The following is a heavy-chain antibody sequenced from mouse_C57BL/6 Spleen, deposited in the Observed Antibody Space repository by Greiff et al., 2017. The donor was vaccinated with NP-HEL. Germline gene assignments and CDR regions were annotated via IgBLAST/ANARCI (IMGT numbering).Heavy chain of an antibody. D-gene: IGHD1-1*01. J-gene: IGHJ2*01. Sequence: VQLQQSGAELVRPGASVTLSCKASGYTFTDYEMHWVKQTPVHGLEWIGAIDPETGGTAYNQKFKGKAILTADKSSSTAYMELRSLTSEDSAVYYCTRGRGSSLDYWGQGTTLTVSS. CDR1: GYTFTDYE. CDR2: IDPETGGT. CDR3: TRGRGSSLDY. V-gene: IGHV1-15*01.